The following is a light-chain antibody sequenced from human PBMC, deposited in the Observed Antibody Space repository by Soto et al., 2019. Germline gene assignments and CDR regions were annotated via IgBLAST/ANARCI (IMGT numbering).Light chain of an antibody. CDR2: KAS. CDR1: QSISSW. V-gene: IGKV1-5*03. J-gene: IGKJ5*01. Sequence: DIQITQSPSTLSASVGDRVNITCRASQSISSWLAWYQQKTDKAHKLLIYKASTLESGVQSRFSGSGSGPEFTLTISSLKPHYLATYYCQHYHSFPYTFGQGTXL. CDR3: QHYHSFPYT.